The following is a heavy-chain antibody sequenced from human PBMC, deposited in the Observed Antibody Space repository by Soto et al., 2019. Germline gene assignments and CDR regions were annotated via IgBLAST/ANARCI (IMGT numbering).Heavy chain of an antibody. CDR1: GYTFTSYG. V-gene: IGHV1-18*04. Sequence: ASVKVSCKASGYTFTSYGISWVRQAPGQGLEWMGWIGAYNGNTNYAQKLQGRVTMTTDTSTSTAYMELRSLRSDDTAVYYCARDQQPTYGVLFIWLDPWGQGTLVTVSS. J-gene: IGHJ5*02. CDR3: ARDQQPTYGVLFIWLDP. CDR2: IGAYNGNT. D-gene: IGHD4-17*01.